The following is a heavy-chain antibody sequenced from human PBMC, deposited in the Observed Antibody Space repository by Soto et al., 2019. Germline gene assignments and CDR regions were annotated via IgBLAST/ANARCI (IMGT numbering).Heavy chain of an antibody. CDR1: GFRFHTYY. CDR2: ISPSSSFL. J-gene: IGHJ4*02. Sequence: PGGSLRLSCAASGFRFHTYYMIWVRQAPGRGLEWVSSISPSSSFLNYADSVKGRFTISRDNGKSSVHLQMNSLRAEDTAVYYCARVGTDYGSGSPYYSDYWGQGSLVTVSS. CDR3: ARVGTDYGSGSPYYSDY. V-gene: IGHV3-21*06. D-gene: IGHD3-10*01.